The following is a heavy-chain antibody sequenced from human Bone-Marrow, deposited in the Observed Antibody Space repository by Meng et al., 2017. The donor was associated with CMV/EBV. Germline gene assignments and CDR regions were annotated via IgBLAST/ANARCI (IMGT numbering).Heavy chain of an antibody. Sequence: GGSLRLSCAASGFTFSSYSMNWVRQAPGKGLEWVAFIRYDGSNKYYADSVKGRFTISRDNSKNTLYLQMNSLRAEDTAVYYCAQDRHSRCSYYFYSFGEGSLVTVSS. CDR3: AQDRHSRCSYYFYS. D-gene: IGHD1-26*01. CDR2: IRYDGSNK. CDR1: GFTFSSYS. J-gene: IGHJ4*02. V-gene: IGHV3-30*02.